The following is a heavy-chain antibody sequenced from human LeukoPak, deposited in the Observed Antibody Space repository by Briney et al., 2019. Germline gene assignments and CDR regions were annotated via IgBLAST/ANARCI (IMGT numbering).Heavy chain of an antibody. CDR1: GFRFTSYK. V-gene: IGHV1-18*01. CDR2: VSTYNGNT. Sequence: GASVKVSCKASGFRFTSYKNSWVRQAPGQGLEWMGWVSTYNGNTNYAQKLQGRVTMTTDTSTSIAYMELRSVRTDHRDVYYCARSSAVVAATLDYWRQGTLVSVSS. CDR3: ARSSAVVAATLDY. D-gene: IGHD2-15*01. J-gene: IGHJ4*02.